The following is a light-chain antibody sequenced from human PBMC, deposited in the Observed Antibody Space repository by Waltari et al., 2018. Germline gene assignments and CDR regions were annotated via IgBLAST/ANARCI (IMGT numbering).Light chain of an antibody. V-gene: IGLV1-47*01. CDR2: RRY. Sequence: QSVLTQPPSASGTPGQRVTISCSGSSSNIGTNYIYWYQQPPATSPKLLIYRRYQRPSGVPYRFSGSKSGSSASLAISGLRSEDEADYYCAAWDDSLSGWVFGGGTKLTVL. CDR1: SSNIGTNY. CDR3: AAWDDSLSGWV. J-gene: IGLJ3*02.